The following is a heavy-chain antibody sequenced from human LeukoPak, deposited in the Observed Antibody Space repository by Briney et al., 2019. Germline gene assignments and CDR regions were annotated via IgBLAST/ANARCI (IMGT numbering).Heavy chain of an antibody. J-gene: IGHJ6*03. CDR1: GGSISSYY. Sequence: SETLSLTCTVSGGSISSYYWSWIRQPPGKGLKWIGYIYYSGSTSYSPSLRSRVTISVDTSKNQFSLKLSSVTAADTAVYYCAREDSGSYYNYYYFYMDVWGKGTTVTISS. V-gene: IGHV4-59*01. CDR3: AREDSGSYYNYYYFYMDV. D-gene: IGHD3-10*01. CDR2: IYYSGST.